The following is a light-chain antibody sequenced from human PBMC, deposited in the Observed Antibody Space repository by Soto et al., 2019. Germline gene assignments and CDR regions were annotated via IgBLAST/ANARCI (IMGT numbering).Light chain of an antibody. V-gene: IGKV4-1*01. CDR1: QGVLYSSNNKNY. Sequence: DIVMTQSPDSLAVSLGERATINCKSSQGVLYSSNNKNYLAWYQQKPGQPPKLLIYWASTRESGVPDRFSGSGSGTDFTLTISSLEPEDFAVYYCQQRSKWVTFGRGTKVDIK. J-gene: IGKJ4*01. CDR2: WAS. CDR3: QQRSKWVT.